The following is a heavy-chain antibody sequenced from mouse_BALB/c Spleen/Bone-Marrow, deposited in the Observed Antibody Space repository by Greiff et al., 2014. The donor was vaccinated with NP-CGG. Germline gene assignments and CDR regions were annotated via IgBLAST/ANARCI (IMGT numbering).Heavy chain of an antibody. Sequence: VQLVESGAELVRPGASVTLSCKASGYKFTDYEMHWVKQTPVHGPEWIGSIDPETGGTAYNQNFKGKATLTADRSSTTAYMELRSLTSEDSAVYYCTREGIYFGYDVPMDYWGQGTSVTVSS. D-gene: IGHD2-2*01. V-gene: IGHV1-15*01. CDR3: TREGIYFGYDVPMDY. CDR2: IDPETGGT. J-gene: IGHJ4*01. CDR1: GYKFTDYE.